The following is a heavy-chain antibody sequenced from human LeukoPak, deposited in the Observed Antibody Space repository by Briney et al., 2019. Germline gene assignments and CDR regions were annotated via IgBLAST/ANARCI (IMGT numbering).Heavy chain of an antibody. CDR1: GGSFSGYY. CDR2: INHSGST. J-gene: IGHJ4*02. V-gene: IGHV4-34*01. D-gene: IGHD2-15*01. Sequence: SETLSLTCAVYGGSFSGYYWSWIRQPPGKGLEWIGEINHSGSTNYNPSLKSRVTISVDTSKNQFSLKLSSVTAADTAVYYCARDCCGGSCYKGSFDYWGQGTLVTVSS. CDR3: ARDCCGGSCYKGSFDY.